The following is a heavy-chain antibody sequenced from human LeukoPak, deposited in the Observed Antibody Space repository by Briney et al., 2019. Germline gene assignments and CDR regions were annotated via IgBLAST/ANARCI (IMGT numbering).Heavy chain of an antibody. J-gene: IGHJ5*02. Sequence: ASVKVSCKASGYTFTSYAMNWVRQAPGQGLEWMGWINTNTGNPTYAQGFTGRFVFSLDTSVSTAYLQISSLKAEDTAVYYCARLYYYGSGSYYNSPGWFDPWGQGTLVTVSS. V-gene: IGHV7-4-1*02. D-gene: IGHD3-10*01. CDR3: ARLYYYGSGSYYNSPGWFDP. CDR1: GYTFTSYA. CDR2: INTNTGNP.